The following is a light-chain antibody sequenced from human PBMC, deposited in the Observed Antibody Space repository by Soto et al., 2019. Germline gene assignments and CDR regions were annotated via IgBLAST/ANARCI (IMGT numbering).Light chain of an antibody. CDR3: NSYTSSSSFV. Sequence: QSVLTQPASVSGSPGQSITISCTGTSSDVGGYKYVSWYQQHPGKAPKLIIYEVSNRPSGVSDRFSGSKSGNTASLAISGLQPEDEADYYCNSYTSSSSFVFGTGTKLTVL. J-gene: IGLJ1*01. V-gene: IGLV2-14*01. CDR2: EVS. CDR1: SSDVGGYKY.